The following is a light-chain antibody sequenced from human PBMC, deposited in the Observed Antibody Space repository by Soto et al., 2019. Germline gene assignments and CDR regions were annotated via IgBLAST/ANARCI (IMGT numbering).Light chain of an antibody. CDR1: TSNIGSNT. Sequence: QAVVTQPPSASGTPGQRVTISCSGGTSNIGSNTVNWYQQLPGTAPKLLIYSNHQRPSGVPDRFSGSKSGTSASLAISGLQSEDEADYYCAAWDDSLNGRVFGGGTKLTVL. CDR3: AAWDDSLNGRV. CDR2: SNH. J-gene: IGLJ2*01. V-gene: IGLV1-44*01.